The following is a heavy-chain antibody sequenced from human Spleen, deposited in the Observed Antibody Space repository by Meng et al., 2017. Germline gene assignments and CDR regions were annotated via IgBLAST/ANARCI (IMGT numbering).Heavy chain of an antibody. D-gene: IGHD5-18*01. J-gene: IGHJ6*02. CDR1: GGNFSRCT. Sequence: SVKVSCKASGGNFSRCTIRWVRQAPGQGLEWMGGVIPLFRTTNYVQKFQGRVTITADESTSTVYMELSSLRSEDTATYYCARDFTPMGYYYNMDVWGQGTTVTVSS. CDR2: VIPLFRTT. V-gene: IGHV1-69*13. CDR3: ARDFTPMGYYYNMDV.